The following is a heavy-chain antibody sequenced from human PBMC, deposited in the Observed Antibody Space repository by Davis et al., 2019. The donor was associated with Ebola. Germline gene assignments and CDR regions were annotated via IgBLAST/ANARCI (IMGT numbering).Heavy chain of an antibody. V-gene: IGHV5-51*01. CDR2: IYPRDSDI. D-gene: IGHD2/OR15-2a*01. J-gene: IGHJ4*02. CDR1: GYSFTNYW. Sequence: KVSCKGSGYSFTNYWIAWVRQMPGKGLEWMGIIYPRDSDIRYRPSFEGQVTISVDRSSSTAYLQWSSLKASDSAMYYCARQEALYGSIDNWGQGTLVTVSS. CDR3: ARQEALYGSIDN.